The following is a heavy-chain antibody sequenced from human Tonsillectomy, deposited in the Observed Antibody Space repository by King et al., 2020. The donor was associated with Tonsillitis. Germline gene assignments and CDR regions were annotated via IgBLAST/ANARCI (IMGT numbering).Heavy chain of an antibody. V-gene: IGHV1-46*03. CDR1: GYTFTNYY. Sequence: VQLVQSGAEVKKPGASVKVSCKASGYTFTNYYMHWVRQAPGQGLEWMGIINPSGGSTNYALKFQGRITMTRDTSTSTVYMELSSLRSEDTAVYYCARGQFYHDRSGYYPYYFDYWGQGTLVTVSS. CDR3: ARGQFYHDRSGYYPYYFDY. D-gene: IGHD3-22*01. J-gene: IGHJ4*02. CDR2: INPSGGST.